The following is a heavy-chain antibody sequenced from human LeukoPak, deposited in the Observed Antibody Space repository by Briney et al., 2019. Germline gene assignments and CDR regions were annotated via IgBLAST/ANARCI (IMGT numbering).Heavy chain of an antibody. V-gene: IGHV4-34*01. CDR3: ARDLQYYYDSSGYSHYYYGMDV. CDR1: GGSFSGYY. D-gene: IGHD3-22*01. Sequence: SETLSLTCAVYGGSFSGYYWSWIRQPPGKGLEWIGEINHSGSTNYNPSLKSRVTISVDTSKNQFSLKLSSVTAADTAVYYCARDLQYYYDSSGYSHYYYGMDVWGQGTTVTVSS. J-gene: IGHJ6*02. CDR2: INHSGST.